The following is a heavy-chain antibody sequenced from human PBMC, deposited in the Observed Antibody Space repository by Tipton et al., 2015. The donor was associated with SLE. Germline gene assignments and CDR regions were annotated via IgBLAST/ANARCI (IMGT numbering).Heavy chain of an antibody. CDR1: GGSITSSSYF. V-gene: IGHV4-39*07. CDR2: VYSGGNT. Sequence: TLSLTCTVSGGSITSSSYFWGWIRQSPGKGLEWIGTVYSGGNTYHIPSLKTRVTISVDTSRNQFSLKLTSVTAADTAVYYCAIPTVGATGGFDSWRHGTLVIVSS. D-gene: IGHD1-26*01. CDR3: AIPTVGATGGFDS. J-gene: IGHJ4*01.